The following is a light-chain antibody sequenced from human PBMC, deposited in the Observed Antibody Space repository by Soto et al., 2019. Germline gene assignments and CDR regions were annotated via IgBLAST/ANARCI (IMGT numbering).Light chain of an antibody. J-gene: IGLJ1*01. V-gene: IGLV2-14*01. Sequence: QSVLTQPASASGSPGQSITISCTGTSSDVGGYKFVSWYQQHPGTAPKLMIYEVSNRPSGVSSRFSGSKSGNTASLTISGLQAEDEADYFCGSYTGSIYVFGNGTKVTVL. CDR2: EVS. CDR1: SSDVGGYKF. CDR3: GSYTGSIYV.